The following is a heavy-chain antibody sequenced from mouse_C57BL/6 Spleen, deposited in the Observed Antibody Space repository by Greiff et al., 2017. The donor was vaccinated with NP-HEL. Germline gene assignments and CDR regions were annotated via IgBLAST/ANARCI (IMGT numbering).Heavy chain of an antibody. V-gene: IGHV1-26*01. Sequence: EVQLQQSGPELVKPGPSVKISCKASGYTFTDYYMNWVKQSHGKSLEWIGDINPNNGGTSYNQKFKGKATLTVDKSSSTAYMELRSLTSEDSAVYYCARFSRPGFAYWGQGTLVTVSA. J-gene: IGHJ3*01. CDR2: INPNNGGT. CDR3: ARFSRPGFAY. CDR1: GYTFTDYY.